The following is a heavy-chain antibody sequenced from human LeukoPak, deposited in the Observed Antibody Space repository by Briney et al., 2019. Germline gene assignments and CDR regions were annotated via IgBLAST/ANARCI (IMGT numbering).Heavy chain of an antibody. D-gene: IGHD4-17*01. J-gene: IGHJ6*03. CDR3: ARDGGDYPYYYYYMDV. V-gene: IGHV3-48*04. Sequence: GGSLRLSCAASGFTFSSYAMSWVRQAPGKGLEWVSYISSSGSTIYYADSVKGRFTISRDNAKNSLYLQMNSLRAEDTAVYCCARDGGDYPYYYYYMDVWGKGTTVTVSS. CDR1: GFTFSSYA. CDR2: ISSSGSTI.